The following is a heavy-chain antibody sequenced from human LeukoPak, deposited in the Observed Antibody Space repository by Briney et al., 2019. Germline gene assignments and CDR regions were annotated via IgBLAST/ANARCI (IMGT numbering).Heavy chain of an antibody. CDR1: GFTFSNYW. CDR3: ARLVNRAFDV. V-gene: IGHV3-7*05. CDR2: IKADGSGT. D-gene: IGHD3-9*01. J-gene: IGHJ3*01. Sequence: GGSLRLSCAASGFTFSNYWMSWVRQAPGKGLEWVANIKADGSGTSYVDSVKGRFTISRDNAKNPLDLQMNSLRAEDTAVYYCARLVNRAFDVWGQGTMVIVSS.